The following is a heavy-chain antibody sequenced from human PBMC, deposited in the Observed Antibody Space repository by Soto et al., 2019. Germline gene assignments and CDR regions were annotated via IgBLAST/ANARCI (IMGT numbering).Heavy chain of an antibody. CDR1: GYTFTSYG. V-gene: IGHV1-18*01. D-gene: IGHD2-15*01. Sequence: ASVKVSCKXSGYTFTSYGISWVRQAPGQGLEWMGWISAYNGNTNYAQKLQGRVTMTTDTSTSTAYMELRSLRSDDTAVYYCARDIVVVVAAKDYYGMDVWGQGTTVTVSS. CDR2: ISAYNGNT. J-gene: IGHJ6*02. CDR3: ARDIVVVVAAKDYYGMDV.